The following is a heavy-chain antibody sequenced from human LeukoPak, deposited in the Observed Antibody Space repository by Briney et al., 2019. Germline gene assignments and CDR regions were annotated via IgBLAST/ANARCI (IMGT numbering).Heavy chain of an antibody. CDR1: GFTFSNAW. Sequence: GGSLRLSCAASGFTFSNAWMSWVRQAPGKGLEWVGRIKSKTDGGTTDYAAPVKGRFTISRDDSKNTLYLQTNSLKTEDTAVYYCTTLVGATRGFDYWGQGTLVTVSS. CDR2: IKSKTDGGTT. V-gene: IGHV3-15*01. D-gene: IGHD1-26*01. J-gene: IGHJ4*02. CDR3: TTLVGATRGFDY.